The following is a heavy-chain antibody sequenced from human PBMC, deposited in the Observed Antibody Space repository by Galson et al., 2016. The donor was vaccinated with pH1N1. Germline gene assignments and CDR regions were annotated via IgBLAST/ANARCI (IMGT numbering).Heavy chain of an antibody. J-gene: IGHJ4*02. D-gene: IGHD3-22*01. CDR1: GYMFSTYG. Sequence: SVKVSCKASGYMFSTYGINWVRKAPGQGPEWMGRISGYNGNTISAQKFQARISMTIDKSTSTVYMDLRSLRFDDTAVYYCAKGTLPGYYDNWGQGTLVTVSS. CDR2: ISGYNGNT. CDR3: AKGTLPGYYDN. V-gene: IGHV1-18*01.